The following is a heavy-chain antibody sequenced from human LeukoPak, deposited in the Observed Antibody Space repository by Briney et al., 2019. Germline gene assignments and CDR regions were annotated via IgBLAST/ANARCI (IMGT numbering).Heavy chain of an antibody. Sequence: SETLSLTCTVSGGSISSGGYYWSWIRQPPGKGLEWIGYVYYSGSTNYKPSLKSRVTISVDTSKNQFSLKLTSVTAADTAVYYCARDGSGRYYFDYWGQGTLVTVSS. D-gene: IGHD3-10*01. J-gene: IGHJ4*02. V-gene: IGHV4-61*08. CDR3: ARDGSGRYYFDY. CDR2: VYYSGST. CDR1: GGSISSGGYY.